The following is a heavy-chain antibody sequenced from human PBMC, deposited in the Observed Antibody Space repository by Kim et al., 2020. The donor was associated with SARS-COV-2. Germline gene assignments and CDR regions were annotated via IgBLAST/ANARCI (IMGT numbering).Heavy chain of an antibody. V-gene: IGHV4-59*01. CDR1: GGSISSYY. Sequence: SETLSLTCTVSGGSISSYYWSWIRQPPGKGLEWIGYIYYSGSTNYNPSLKSRVTISVDTSKNQFSLKLSSVTAADTAVYYCARSGTKPGGWVNYYGSGSSGYYYGMDVWGQGTTVTVSS. J-gene: IGHJ6*02. CDR3: ARSGTKPGGWVNYYGSGSSGYYYGMDV. D-gene: IGHD3-10*01. CDR2: IYYSGST.